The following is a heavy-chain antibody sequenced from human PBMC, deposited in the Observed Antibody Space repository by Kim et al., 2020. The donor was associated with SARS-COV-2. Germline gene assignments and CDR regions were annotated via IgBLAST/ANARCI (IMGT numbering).Heavy chain of an antibody. D-gene: IGHD3-3*01. J-gene: IGHJ5*02. V-gene: IGHV4-59*09. CDR3: ARGRSIFGVVTAPFDP. Sequence: SLKSRVTISVDTSKNQFSLKLSSVTAADTAVYYCARGRSIFGVVTAPFDPWGQGTLVTVSP.